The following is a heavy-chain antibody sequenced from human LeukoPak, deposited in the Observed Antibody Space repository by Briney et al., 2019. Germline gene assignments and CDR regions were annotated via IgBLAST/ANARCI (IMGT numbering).Heavy chain of an antibody. CDR1: GFTFRTYT. CDR3: AKGDCSSTSCYSYGMDV. V-gene: IGHV3-21*04. Sequence: PGGSLRLSCAASGFTFRTYTMNWVRQAPGKGLEWVSSISSTSTYIYYADSVKGRFTLPRDNAKNSLYLQMNSLRAEDTALYYCAKGDCSSTSCYSYGMDVWGQGTTVTVSS. D-gene: IGHD2-2*01. J-gene: IGHJ6*02. CDR2: ISSTSTYI.